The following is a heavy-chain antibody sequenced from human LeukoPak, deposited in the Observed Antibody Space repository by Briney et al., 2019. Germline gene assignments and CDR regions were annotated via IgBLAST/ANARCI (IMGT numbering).Heavy chain of an antibody. V-gene: IGHV3-9*01. D-gene: IGHD6-19*01. CDR3: AKAWGIYSSGYFDY. CDR2: ISWNSGSI. J-gene: IGHJ4*02. CDR1: GFTFDDYA. Sequence: GGSLRLSCAASGFTFDDYAMHWVRQAPGKGLEWVSGISWNSGSIGYADSVKGRFTISRDNAKNSLYLQVNSLRAEDTALYYCAKAWGIYSSGYFDYWGQGTLVTVSS.